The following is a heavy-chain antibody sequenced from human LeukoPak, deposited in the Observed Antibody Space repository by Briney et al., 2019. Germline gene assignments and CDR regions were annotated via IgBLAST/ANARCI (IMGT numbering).Heavy chain of an antibody. CDR3: LATTRSRGFDY. CDR1: GFTVSSNY. D-gene: IGHD1/OR15-1a*01. V-gene: IGHV3-7*01. CDR2: IRQDGSVQ. Sequence: GGSLRLSCAASGFTVSSNYMSWVRQAPGKGLEWVANIRQDGSVQNYVDSVKGRFTISRDNPKNSVYLQMSSLRAEDTAVYYCLATTRSRGFDYWGQGTLVTVSS. J-gene: IGHJ4*02.